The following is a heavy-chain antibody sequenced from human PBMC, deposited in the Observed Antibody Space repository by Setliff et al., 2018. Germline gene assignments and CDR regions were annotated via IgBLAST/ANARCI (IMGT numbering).Heavy chain of an antibody. J-gene: IGHJ4*02. D-gene: IGHD6-19*01. V-gene: IGHV3-7*03. CDR3: ARDRLGNSGWFDFDF. Sequence: GGSLRLSCAASGFTFSTYSMIWVRQAPGKGLEWVANIKREGREIYYVDSVKGRFTISRDNAKNSLYLQMNNLRAEDTAVYYCARDRLGNSGWFDFDFWGQGTLVTVSS. CDR2: IKREGREI. CDR1: GFTFSTYS.